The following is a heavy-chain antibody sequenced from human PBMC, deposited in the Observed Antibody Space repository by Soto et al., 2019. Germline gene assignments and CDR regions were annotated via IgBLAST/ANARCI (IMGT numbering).Heavy chain of an antibody. J-gene: IGHJ4*02. CDR1: GGSFSGYY. CDR3: ARSGRYIAAAGRRCGIDY. V-gene: IGHV4-34*01. Sequence: SETLSLTCAVYGGSFSGYYWSWIRQPPGKGLEWIGEINHSGSTNYNPSLKSRVTISVDTSKNQFSLKLSSVTAADTAVYYCARSGRYIAAAGRRCGIDYWGQGTLVTVSS. CDR2: INHSGST. D-gene: IGHD6-13*01.